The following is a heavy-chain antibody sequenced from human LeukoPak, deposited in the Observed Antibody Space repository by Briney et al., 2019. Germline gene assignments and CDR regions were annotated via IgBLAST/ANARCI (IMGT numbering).Heavy chain of an antibody. Sequence: SETLSPTCAVYGGSFSGYYWSWIRQPPGKGLEWIGEINHSGSTNYNPSLKSRVTISVDTSKNQFSLKLSSVTAADTAVYYCARGRVYSNYVRYFDYWGQGTLVTVSP. CDR1: GGSFSGYY. CDR2: INHSGST. V-gene: IGHV4-34*01. J-gene: IGHJ4*02. CDR3: ARGRVYSNYVRYFDY. D-gene: IGHD4-4*01.